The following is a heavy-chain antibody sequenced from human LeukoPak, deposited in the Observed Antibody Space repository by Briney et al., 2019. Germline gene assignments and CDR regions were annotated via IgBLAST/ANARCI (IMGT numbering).Heavy chain of an antibody. CDR1: GYTFTGYY. J-gene: IGHJ4*02. Sequence: GASVKVSCKASGYTFTGYYTHWGREAPGQGGEWVGWINPNSGGTNYVQKFQSRVTMTRDTSISTAYMELSRLRSDDTAVYYCARVRRGGYSGYAFDYWGQGTLVTVSS. CDR3: ARVRRGGYSGYAFDY. D-gene: IGHD5-12*01. V-gene: IGHV1-2*02. CDR2: INPNSGGT.